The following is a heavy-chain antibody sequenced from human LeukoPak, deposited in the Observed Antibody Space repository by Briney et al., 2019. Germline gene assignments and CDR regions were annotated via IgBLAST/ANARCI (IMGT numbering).Heavy chain of an antibody. D-gene: IGHD3-22*01. Sequence: ASVKVSCKASGYTFTGYYMHWVRQVPGQGLEWMGWINPNSGGTNYAQKFQGRVTMTRDTSISTAYMELSRLRSDDTAVYYCARSYDSSGYYDYWGQGTLVTVSS. J-gene: IGHJ4*02. CDR3: ARSYDSSGYYDY. CDR1: GYTFTGYY. V-gene: IGHV1-2*02. CDR2: INPNSGGT.